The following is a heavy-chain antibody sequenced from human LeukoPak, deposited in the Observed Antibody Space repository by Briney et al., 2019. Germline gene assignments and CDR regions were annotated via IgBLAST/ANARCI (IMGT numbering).Heavy chain of an antibody. V-gene: IGHV4-59*01. CDR3: ARDLGYSYPADYYYMDV. D-gene: IGHD5-18*01. CDR1: GGSISSYY. Sequence: SETLSLTCTVSGGSISSYYWSWIRQPPGKGLEWIGYIYYSGSTNYNPSLKSRVTISVDTSKNQFSLKLSSVTAADTAVYYCARDLGYSYPADYYYMDVWGKGTTVTVSS. CDR2: IYYSGST. J-gene: IGHJ6*03.